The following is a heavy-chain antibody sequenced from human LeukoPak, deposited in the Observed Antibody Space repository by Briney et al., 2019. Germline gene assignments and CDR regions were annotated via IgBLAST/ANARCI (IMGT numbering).Heavy chain of an antibody. Sequence: PSETLSLTCTVSGDSITSGGYYWSWIRQRPGKGLEWIGYIYKTGSTYYNPSLKSRVTMSVDTPRNQFSLKLNSVTAADTAVYYRARDVLRWGQGTLVTVSP. J-gene: IGHJ4*02. CDR3: ARDVLR. CDR1: GDSITSGGYY. CDR2: IYKTGST. V-gene: IGHV4-31*03.